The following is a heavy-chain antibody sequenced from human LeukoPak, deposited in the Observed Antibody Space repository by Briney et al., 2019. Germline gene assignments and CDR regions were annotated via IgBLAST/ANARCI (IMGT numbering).Heavy chain of an antibody. V-gene: IGHV3-30-3*01. CDR1: GFTFSSYA. Sequence: GGSLRLSCAASGFTFSSYAMHWVRQAPGKGLEWVAVISYDGSNKYYADSVKGRFTISRDNSKNSLYLQMNSLRAEDTAVYYCAREALYCSGGSCHQFDYWGQGTLVTVSS. J-gene: IGHJ4*02. CDR2: ISYDGSNK. CDR3: AREALYCSGGSCHQFDY. D-gene: IGHD2-15*01.